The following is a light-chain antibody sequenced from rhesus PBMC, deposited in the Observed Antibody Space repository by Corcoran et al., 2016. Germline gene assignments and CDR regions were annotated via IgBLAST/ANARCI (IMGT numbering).Light chain of an antibody. CDR3: QHYYDNPFP. CDR1: QNIYSN. CDR2: AAS. V-gene: IGKV1S12*01. J-gene: IGKJ3*01. Sequence: DIQMTQSPSALSASVGDRVTISCRASQNIYSNLAWYQQKTGKAPKLLIYAASSLQTGIPSRFSGRGSGTDFTLTIRNLQPEDSAAYYCQHYYDNPFPFCPGTKLDIK.